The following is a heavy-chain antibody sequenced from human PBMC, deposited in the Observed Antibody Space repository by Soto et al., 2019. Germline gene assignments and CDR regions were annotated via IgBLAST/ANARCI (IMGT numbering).Heavy chain of an antibody. CDR3: ARRYGSAIDY. D-gene: IGHD1-26*01. CDR2: IYYTGTT. Sequence: SETLSLTCTVSGGSISSYYWSWIRQPPGKGLEWIGYIYYTGTTNYNPSLKSRVTISVDTSKNQFSLKLSSVTAADTAVYYCARRYGSAIDYWGQGTLVTVSS. CDR1: GGSISSYY. V-gene: IGHV4-59*08. J-gene: IGHJ4*02.